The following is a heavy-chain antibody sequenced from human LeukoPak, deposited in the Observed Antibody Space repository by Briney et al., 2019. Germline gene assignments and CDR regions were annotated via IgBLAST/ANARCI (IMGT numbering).Heavy chain of an antibody. CDR1: GFTFSSYW. J-gene: IGHJ4*02. CDR2: ISSDGSNI. Sequence: GGSLRLSRSASGFTFSSYWMHWVRQAPGKGLVWVSRISSDGSNIGHADSVKGRFTISRDNAKNTLFLQMNSLRAEDTAVYYCASGSGTALNYWDLGTLVTVSS. D-gene: IGHD3-10*01. CDR3: ASGSGTALNY. V-gene: IGHV3-74*01.